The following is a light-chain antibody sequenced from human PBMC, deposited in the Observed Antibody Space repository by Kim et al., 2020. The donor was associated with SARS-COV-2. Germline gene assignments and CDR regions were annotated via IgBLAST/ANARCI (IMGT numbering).Light chain of an antibody. CDR2: VGTGGIVG. J-gene: IGLJ2*01. Sequence: QPVLTQPPSASASLGASVTLTCTLSSGYSNYKVDWYQQRPGKGSRFVMRVGTGGIVGSKGDGIPDRFSVLGSGLNRYLTIKNIQEEDESDYHCGADHGSGSNFVLVFGGGTQLTVL. V-gene: IGLV9-49*01. CDR3: GADHGSGSNFVLV. CDR1: SGYSNYK.